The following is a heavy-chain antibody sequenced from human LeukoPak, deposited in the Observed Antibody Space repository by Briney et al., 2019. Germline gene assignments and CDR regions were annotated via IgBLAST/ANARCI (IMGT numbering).Heavy chain of an antibody. CDR2: IIPIFGTA. V-gene: IGHV1-69*01. Sequence: SVKVSCKASGGTFSSYAISWVRQAPGQVLEWMGGIIPIFGTANYAQKFQGRVTITADESTSTAYMELSSLRSEDTAVYYCASGPYGSGSYLYYYYGMDVWGKGTTVTVSS. CDR1: GGTFSSYA. J-gene: IGHJ6*04. CDR3: ASGPYGSGSYLYYYYGMDV. D-gene: IGHD3-10*01.